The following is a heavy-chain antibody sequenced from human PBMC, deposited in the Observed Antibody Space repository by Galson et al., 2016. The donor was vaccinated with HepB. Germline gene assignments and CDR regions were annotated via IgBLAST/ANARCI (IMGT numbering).Heavy chain of an antibody. CDR3: ARGAAAGDS. CDR1: GHTFTTFG. CDR2: ISANNADI. J-gene: IGHJ4*02. D-gene: IGHD6-13*01. V-gene: IGHV1-18*01. Sequence: SVKVSCKGSGHTFTTFGIPWVRQAPGQGPEWMGWISANNADINYAQKFRGRVTLTTDASTNTAYMELRGLRSDDTAVYYCARGAAAGDSWCQGRLVTACS.